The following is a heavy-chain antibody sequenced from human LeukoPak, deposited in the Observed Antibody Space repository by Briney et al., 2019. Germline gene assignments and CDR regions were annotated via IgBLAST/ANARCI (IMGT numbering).Heavy chain of an antibody. J-gene: IGHJ4*02. CDR1: GFTFSDYY. V-gene: IGHV3-11*04. Sequence: GGSLRLSCAASGFTFSDYYMSWIRQAPGKGLEWVSYISSSGSTIYYADSVKGRFTISRDNAKNSLYLQMNSLRAEDTAVYYCARVGEIVVVPAAILGALDYWGQGTLVTVSS. CDR3: ARVGEIVVVPAAILGALDY. CDR2: ISSSGSTI. D-gene: IGHD2-2*02.